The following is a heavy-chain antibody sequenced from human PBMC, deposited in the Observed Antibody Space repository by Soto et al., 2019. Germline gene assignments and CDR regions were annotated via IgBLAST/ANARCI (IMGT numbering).Heavy chain of an antibody. J-gene: IGHJ5*02. CDR1: GFTFSSYG. V-gene: IGHV3-30*03. CDR2: ISYDGNTQ. Sequence: PGGSLRLSCAASGFTFSSYGMHWVRQAPGKGLEWVAVISYDGNTQYYADSVKGRFTISRDNSKNTLWLQMNSLRAEDTAVYYCASGPGGFDPWGQGTMVTVSS. CDR3: ASGPGGFDP.